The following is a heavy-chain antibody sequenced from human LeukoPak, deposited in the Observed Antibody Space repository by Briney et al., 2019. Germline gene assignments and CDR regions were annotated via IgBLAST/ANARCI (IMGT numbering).Heavy chain of an antibody. CDR3: AREPYYYGSGSCYNPAGFDY. D-gene: IGHD3-10*01. Sequence: GGSLRLSCAASGFTFSNYSMNWVRQAPGKGLEWVSYISSRSRTIYYADSLKGRFTISRDNAKNSLYLQMNSLRAEDTAVYYCAREPYYYGSGSCYNPAGFDYWGQGTLVTVSS. CDR1: GFTFSNYS. V-gene: IGHV3-48*01. J-gene: IGHJ4*02. CDR2: ISSRSRTI.